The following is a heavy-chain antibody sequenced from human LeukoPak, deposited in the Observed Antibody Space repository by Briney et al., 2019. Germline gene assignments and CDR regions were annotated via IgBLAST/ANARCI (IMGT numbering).Heavy chain of an antibody. CDR2: ITGTGAST. CDR3: VKAASNIVIVPAAFDP. J-gene: IGHJ5*02. V-gene: IGHV3-23*01. Sequence: GGSLRLSCAASGFIFHHYAMGWVRQAPGKGLEWVSLITGTGASTYYADPVRGRFTIPRDNSKNTLYLQLNSLRAEDTAIYYCVKAASNIVIVPAAFDPWGQGTLVTVSS. CDR1: GFIFHHYA. D-gene: IGHD2-2*01.